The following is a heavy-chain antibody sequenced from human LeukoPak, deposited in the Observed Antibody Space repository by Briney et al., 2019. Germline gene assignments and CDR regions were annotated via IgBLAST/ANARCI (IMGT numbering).Heavy chain of an antibody. CDR1: GFTFSSYG. J-gene: IGHJ4*02. Sequence: GRSLRLSCAASGFTFSSYGMHWVRHAPGKGLEWVAVIWYDGSNKYYADSVKGRFTISRDNSENTLYLQMNSLRAEDTAVYYCARIYGSGSSKSDNFDYWGQGTLVTVSS. D-gene: IGHD3-10*01. CDR3: ARIYGSGSSKSDNFDY. V-gene: IGHV3-33*01. CDR2: IWYDGSNK.